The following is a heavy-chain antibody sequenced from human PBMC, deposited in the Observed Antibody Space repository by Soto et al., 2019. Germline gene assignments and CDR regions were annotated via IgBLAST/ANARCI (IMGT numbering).Heavy chain of an antibody. D-gene: IGHD2-15*01. CDR3: ARAYLYCSGGSCYSEHYYYYGMDV. CDR2: IIPIFGTA. Sequence: ASVKVSCKASGGTFSSYAISWVRQAPGQGLEWMGGIIPIFGTANYAQKFQGRVTITADESTSTAYMELSSLRSEDTAVYYCARAYLYCSGGSCYSEHYYYYGMDVWGQGTTVTVS. CDR1: GGTFSSYA. V-gene: IGHV1-69*13. J-gene: IGHJ6*02.